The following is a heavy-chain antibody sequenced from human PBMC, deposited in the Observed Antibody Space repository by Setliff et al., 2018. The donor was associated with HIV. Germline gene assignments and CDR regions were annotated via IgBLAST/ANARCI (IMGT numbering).Heavy chain of an antibody. Sequence: PSETLSLTCTVSGGSIYGSDYYWGWIRQPPGKGLESIGSIYYSGSTYYKPSLKSRVTISGDTSKNQFSLKLSSVTAADTAVYYCARDRRGYYYGSGSCYMDVWGTGTTVTVSS. D-gene: IGHD3-10*01. CDR1: GGSIYGSDYY. CDR3: ARDRRGYYYGSGSCYMDV. J-gene: IGHJ6*03. V-gene: IGHV4-39*02. CDR2: IYYSGST.